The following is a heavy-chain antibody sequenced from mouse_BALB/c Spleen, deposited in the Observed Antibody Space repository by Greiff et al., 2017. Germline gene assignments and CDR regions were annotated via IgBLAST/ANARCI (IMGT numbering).Heavy chain of an antibody. CDR2: IDPYNGGT. CDR3: ARSSMGGYAMDY. J-gene: IGHJ4*01. V-gene: IGHV1S135*01. CDR1: GYAFTSYN. Sequence: EVKVVESGPELVKPGASVKVSCKASGYAFTSYNMYWVKQSHGKSLEWIGYIDPYNGGTSYNQKFKGKATLTVDKSSSTAYMHLNSLTSEDSAVYYCARSSMGGYAMDYWGQGTSVTVSS. D-gene: IGHD1-1*02.